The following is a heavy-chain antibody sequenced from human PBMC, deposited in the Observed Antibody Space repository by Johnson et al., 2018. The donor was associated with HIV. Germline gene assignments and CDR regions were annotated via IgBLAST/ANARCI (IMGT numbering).Heavy chain of an antibody. J-gene: IGHJ3*02. V-gene: IGHV3-15*01. Sequence: VQLVESGGGLVKPGGSLRLSCEASGFSFSNAWMSWVRQAPGKGLEWVGRIKSKTDGGTTEYAAPVKGRFTISRDDSKNTLYLQMNSLKTEDTAVYYCTTDRTPVFPYDFGERGAFDIWGQGTMVTFSS. D-gene: IGHD3-3*01. CDR1: GFSFSNAW. CDR2: IKSKTDGGTT. CDR3: TTDRTPVFPYDFGERGAFDI.